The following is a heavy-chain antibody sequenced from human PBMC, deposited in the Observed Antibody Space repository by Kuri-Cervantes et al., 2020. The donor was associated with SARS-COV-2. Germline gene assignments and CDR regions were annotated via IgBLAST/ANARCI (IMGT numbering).Heavy chain of an antibody. Sequence: GESLKISCSASGFTFSSYAMHWVRQAPGKGLEYVSAISSNGGSTYYADSVRGRFTISRDNSKNTLYLQMSSLRAEDTAVYYCVGSGAVAGTFDYWGQGTLVTVSS. CDR2: ISSNGGST. D-gene: IGHD6-19*01. CDR3: VGSGAVAGTFDY. J-gene: IGHJ4*02. V-gene: IGHV3-64D*08. CDR1: GFTFSSYA.